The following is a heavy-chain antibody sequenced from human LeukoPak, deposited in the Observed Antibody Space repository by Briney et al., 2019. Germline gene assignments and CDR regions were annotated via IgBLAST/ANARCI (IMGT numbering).Heavy chain of an antibody. Sequence: GGSLRLSCAASGFSISAYWMTWVRQAPGKGLEWVANINQDGSEKYPVDSVKGRFTISRDNAKNSLYLQMDSLRAEDTAVYYCARDLVVVGSYFYYGMDVWGQGTTVTVSS. CDR3: ARDLVVVGSYFYYGMDV. J-gene: IGHJ6*02. CDR1: GFSISAYW. CDR2: INQDGSEK. D-gene: IGHD2-21*01. V-gene: IGHV3-7*01.